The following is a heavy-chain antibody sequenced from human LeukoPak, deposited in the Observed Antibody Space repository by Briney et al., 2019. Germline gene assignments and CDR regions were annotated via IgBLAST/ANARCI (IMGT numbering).Heavy chain of an antibody. V-gene: IGHV3-21*01. Sequence: GGSLRLSCAASGFTFSSYSMNWVRQAPGKGLEWVSSISSSSSDRYYADSVKGRFTISRDNAKNSLYLQMNSLRAEDTAVYYCARQRTIVVVPAAIGPRDYYYGMDAWGQGTTVTVSS. CDR1: GFTFSSYS. CDR2: ISSSSSDR. CDR3: ARQRTIVVVPAAIGPRDYYYGMDA. D-gene: IGHD2-2*02. J-gene: IGHJ6*02.